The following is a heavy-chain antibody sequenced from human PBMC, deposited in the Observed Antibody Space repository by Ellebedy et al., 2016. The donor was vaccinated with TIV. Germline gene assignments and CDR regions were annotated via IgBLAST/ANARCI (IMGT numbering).Heavy chain of an antibody. J-gene: IGHJ4*02. CDR1: GFTFSSFNDYW. V-gene: IGHV3-74*01. Sequence: GESLKISCAASGFTFSSFNDYWMHWVRQAPGKGLVWVSLVTGNGPTTIYADSVKGRFTISRDNAKSTLYLQMNSLRAEDTAVYYCAKKKYGEVPLPFDYWGQGTLVTVSS. CDR2: VTGNGPTT. CDR3: AKKKYGEVPLPFDY. D-gene: IGHD2-2*01.